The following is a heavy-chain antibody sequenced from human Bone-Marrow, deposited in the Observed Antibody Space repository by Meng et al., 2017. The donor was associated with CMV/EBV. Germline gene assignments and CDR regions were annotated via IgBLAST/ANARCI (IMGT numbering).Heavy chain of an antibody. D-gene: IGHD4-11*01. Sequence: ASVKVSCKASGYTFTGYYMHWVRQAPGQGLEWMGWIKPSSGETSSAQKFQGRLTMTRITSISTVYMELNSLRSDDAAVYYCARDDYNNYGEYVYWGQGTLVTVSS. J-gene: IGHJ4*02. V-gene: IGHV1-2*02. CDR2: IKPSSGET. CDR3: ARDDYNNYGEYVY. CDR1: GYTFTGYY.